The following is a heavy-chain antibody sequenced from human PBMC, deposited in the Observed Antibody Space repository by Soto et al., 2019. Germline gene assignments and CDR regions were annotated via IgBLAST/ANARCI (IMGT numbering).Heavy chain of an antibody. CDR3: ARVRYCSGGSCYPRFDP. V-gene: IGHV4-31*03. CDR1: GGSISSGGYY. J-gene: IGHJ5*02. Sequence: QVQLQESGPGLVKPSQTLSLTCTVSGGSISSGGYYWSWIRQHPGKGLEWIGYIYYSGSTYYNPSVKRRVTISVDTSKNQFSLKLSSVTAADTAVYYCARVRYCSGGSCYPRFDPWGQGTLVTVSS. D-gene: IGHD2-15*01. CDR2: IYYSGST.